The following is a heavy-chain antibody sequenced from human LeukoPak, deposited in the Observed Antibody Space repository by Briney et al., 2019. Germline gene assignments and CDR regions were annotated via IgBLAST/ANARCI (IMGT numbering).Heavy chain of an antibody. CDR2: IKSKTDGGTT. Sequence: GGSLRLSCAASGFTFSNAWMSWVRQAPGKGLEWVGRIKSKTDGGTTDYAAPVKGRFTISRDDSKNTLYLQMNSLKTEDTAVYYCTTRAAAGTFNDYYYMDVWGKGTTVTVSS. CDR3: TTRAAAGTFNDYYYMDV. V-gene: IGHV3-15*01. CDR1: GFTFSNAW. J-gene: IGHJ6*03. D-gene: IGHD6-13*01.